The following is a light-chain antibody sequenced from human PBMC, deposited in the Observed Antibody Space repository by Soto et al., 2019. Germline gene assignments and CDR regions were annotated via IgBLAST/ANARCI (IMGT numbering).Light chain of an antibody. CDR1: SSDVGGYNY. CDR3: SSYTSSSTYV. Sequence: QSVLSQPASVSGSPGQPITISCTGTSSDVGGYNYVSWYQQHPGKAPKLMIYEVSNRPSGVSNRFSGSKSGNTASLTISGLQAEDDADYYCSSYTSSSTYVFGTGTKVTVL. CDR2: EVS. J-gene: IGLJ1*01. V-gene: IGLV2-14*01.